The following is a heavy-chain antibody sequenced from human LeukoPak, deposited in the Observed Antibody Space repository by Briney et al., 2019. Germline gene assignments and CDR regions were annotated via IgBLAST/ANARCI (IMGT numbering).Heavy chain of an antibody. V-gene: IGHV4-59*01. CDR3: ARDRVLWFGELLLPDAFDI. D-gene: IGHD3-10*01. J-gene: IGHJ3*02. CDR2: IYYSGGT. CDR1: GGSISSYY. Sequence: SETLSLTCTVSGGSISSYYWSWIRQPPGKGLEWIGYIYYSGGTNYNPSLKSRVTISVDTSKNQFSLKLSSVTAADTAVYYCARDRVLWFGELLLPDAFDIWGQGTMVTVSS.